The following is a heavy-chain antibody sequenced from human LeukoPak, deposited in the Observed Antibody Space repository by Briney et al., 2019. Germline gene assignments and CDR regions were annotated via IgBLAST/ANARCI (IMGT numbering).Heavy chain of an antibody. V-gene: IGHV1-69*05. CDR3: ASDFSIAAAGTNDY. CDR2: IIPIFGTA. J-gene: IGHJ4*02. Sequence: GPSVKVSCKASGGTFSSYAISWVRQAPGQGLEWMGRIIPIFGTANYAQKFQGRVTITTDESTSTAYMELSSLRSEDTAVYYCASDFSIAAAGTNDYWGQGTLVTVSS. CDR1: GGTFSSYA. D-gene: IGHD6-13*01.